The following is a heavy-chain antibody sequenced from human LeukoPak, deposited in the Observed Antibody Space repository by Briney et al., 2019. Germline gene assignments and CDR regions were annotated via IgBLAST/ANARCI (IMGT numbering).Heavy chain of an antibody. V-gene: IGHV1-18*01. D-gene: IGHD3-10*01. CDR3: ARGPYVLLWFGEFPSFDY. Sequence: ASVKVSCKASGYTFTSYGISWVRQAPGQGLEWMGWISTCNGNTNYEQKLQGRVTMTTDPSTSTACMELRSLRSDDTAVYYCARGPYVLLWFGEFPSFDYWGEGTLVAVSS. CDR1: GYTFTSYG. CDR2: ISTCNGNT. J-gene: IGHJ4*02.